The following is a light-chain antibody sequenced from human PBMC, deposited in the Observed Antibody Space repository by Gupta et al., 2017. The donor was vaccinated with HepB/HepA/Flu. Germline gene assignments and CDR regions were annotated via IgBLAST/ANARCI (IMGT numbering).Light chain of an antibody. Sequence: SYLLTQPPSVSVAPGKTATITCGGNNFGTKSVHWYQQKPGQAPVLIVHGDTDRPSGIPERFSGSKSGNTATLTISRVEAGDEADYSCQVWDSSGVFGGGTKLTVL. CDR2: GDT. CDR3: QVWDSSGV. CDR1: NFGTKS. J-gene: IGLJ3*02. V-gene: IGLV3-21*03.